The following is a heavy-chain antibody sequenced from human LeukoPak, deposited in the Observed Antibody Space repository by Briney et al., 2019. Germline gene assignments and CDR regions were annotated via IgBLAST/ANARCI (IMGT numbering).Heavy chain of an antibody. J-gene: IGHJ4*02. CDR1: GFTFSSYG. CDR3: ARDFARIYGVIDY. V-gene: IGHV3-30*03. D-gene: IGHD4-17*01. CDR2: ISYDGSNK. Sequence: PGGSLRLSCAASGFTFSSYGMHWVRQAPGKGLEWVAVISYDGSNKYYADSVKGRFTISRDNAKNSLYLQMNSLRAEDTAVYYCARDFARIYGVIDYWGQGTLVTVSS.